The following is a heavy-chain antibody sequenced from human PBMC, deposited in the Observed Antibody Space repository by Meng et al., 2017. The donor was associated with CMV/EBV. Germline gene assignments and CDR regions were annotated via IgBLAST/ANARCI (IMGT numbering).Heavy chain of an antibody. CDR1: GGTFSSYA. Sequence: SVKVSCKASGGTFSSYAISWVRQAPGQGLEWMGGIIPIFGTANYAQKFQGRVTITTDESTSTAYMELSSLRSEDTAMYYCARGAHKRFLEWFLGGNWFDPWGQGTLVTVSS. CDR3: ARGAHKRFLEWFLGGNWFDP. J-gene: IGHJ5*02. D-gene: IGHD3-3*01. CDR2: IIPIFGTA. V-gene: IGHV1-69*05.